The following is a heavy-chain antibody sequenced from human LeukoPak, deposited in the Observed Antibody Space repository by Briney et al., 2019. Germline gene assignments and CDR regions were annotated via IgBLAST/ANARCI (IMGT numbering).Heavy chain of an antibody. CDR2: INHSGST. Sequence: SETLSLTCAVYGGSFSGYYWSWIRQPPGKGLEWIGEINHSGSTNYNPSLKSRVTISVDTSKNQFSLKLSSVTAADTAVYYCARVPIIVVAGAPTPIYYFDYWGQGTLVTVSS. CDR1: GGSFSGYY. J-gene: IGHJ4*02. V-gene: IGHV4-34*01. CDR3: ARVPIIVVAGAPTPIYYFDY. D-gene: IGHD2-2*01.